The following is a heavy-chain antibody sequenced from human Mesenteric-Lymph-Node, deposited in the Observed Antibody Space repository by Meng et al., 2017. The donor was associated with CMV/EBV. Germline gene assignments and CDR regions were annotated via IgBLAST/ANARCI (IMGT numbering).Heavy chain of an antibody. D-gene: IGHD3-16*01. CDR1: GGSISHYS. V-gene: IGHV4-59*08. CDR3: ARHLGRTDYFDY. CDR2: LYYSGSP. J-gene: IGHJ4*02. Sequence: FPLSGGSISHYSWSWIPQPPGKGLEWIWYLYYSGSPHFHPPLQDRVTISVDTSKNQFSLKLSSVTAADTAVYYCARHLGRTDYFDYWGQGTLVTVSS.